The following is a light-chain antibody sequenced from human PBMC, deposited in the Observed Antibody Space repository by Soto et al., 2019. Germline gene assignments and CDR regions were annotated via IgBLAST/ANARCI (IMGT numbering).Light chain of an antibody. CDR2: AAS. J-gene: IGKJ1*01. V-gene: IGKV1-12*01. Sequence: DIQMTQAPSSVSASVGDRVTITCRASQDINNRVAWFQQRPGRAPKYLIQAASILQSGFPSRFSATGFGTNLTLPIDSLQDEDFETNYCKQVKNFPRTFGQGKKMEIK. CDR1: QDINNR. CDR3: KQVKNFPRT.